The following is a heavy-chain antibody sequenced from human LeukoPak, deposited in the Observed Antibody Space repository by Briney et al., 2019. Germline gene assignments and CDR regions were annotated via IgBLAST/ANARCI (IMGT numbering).Heavy chain of an antibody. CDR1: GYTFTGYY. V-gene: IGHV1-2*02. CDR3: ARGGVAAAGTGNYYYGMDV. D-gene: IGHD6-13*01. Sequence: ASVKVSCKASGYTFTGYYMHWMRQAPGQGLEWMGWINPNSGGTNYAQKFQGRVTMTRDTSISTAYMELSRLRSDDTAVYYCARGGVAAAGTGNYYYGMDVWGQGTTVTVSS. CDR2: INPNSGGT. J-gene: IGHJ6*02.